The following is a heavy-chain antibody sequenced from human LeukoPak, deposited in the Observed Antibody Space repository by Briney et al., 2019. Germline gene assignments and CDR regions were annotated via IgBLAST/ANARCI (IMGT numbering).Heavy chain of an antibody. J-gene: IGHJ4*02. V-gene: IGHV3-7*01. CDR1: GFTFSSYW. D-gene: IGHD6-6*01. CDR2: INQDGSEK. CDR3: VREGAYSTSSPAGY. Sequence: GGSLRLSCATSGFTFSSYWMSWVRQAPGKRLEWVANINQDGSEKYYVDSVKGRFIISRDNARNSLFLQMNILTAEDTAIYYCVREGAYSTSSPAGYWGQGTLVSVSS.